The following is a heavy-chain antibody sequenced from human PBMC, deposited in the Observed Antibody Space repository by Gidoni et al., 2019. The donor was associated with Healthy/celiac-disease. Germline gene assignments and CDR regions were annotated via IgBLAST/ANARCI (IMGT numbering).Heavy chain of an antibody. V-gene: IGHV3-53*01. D-gene: IGHD6-19*01. CDR1: GFTVSSNY. Sequence: EVQLVESGGGLIQPGGSLTLSCPASGFTVSSNYLGGVRQAPGRGLMCLSVIYSGGSTYYADSVKGRFTISRDNSKNTLYLQMNSLRAEDTAVYYCARDQVGSGLDYWGQGTLVTVSS. CDR2: IYSGGST. CDR3: ARDQVGSGLDY. J-gene: IGHJ4*02.